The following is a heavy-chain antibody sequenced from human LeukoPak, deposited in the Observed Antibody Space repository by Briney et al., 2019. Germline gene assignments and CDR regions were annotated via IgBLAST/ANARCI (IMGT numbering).Heavy chain of an antibody. Sequence: GGSLRLSCAASGFTFSSYWMHWVRQAPGKGLVWVSRISGDGSTTTYVDSVMGRSTISRDNAKNTLYLQMNSVRAEDTAVYYCARGNIAAAGIHYWGQGTLVIVSS. CDR3: ARGNIAAAGIHY. J-gene: IGHJ4*02. CDR1: GFTFSSYW. CDR2: ISGDGSTT. V-gene: IGHV3-74*01. D-gene: IGHD6-13*01.